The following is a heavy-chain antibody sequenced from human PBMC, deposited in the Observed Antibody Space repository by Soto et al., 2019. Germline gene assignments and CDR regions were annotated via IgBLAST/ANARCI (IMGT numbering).Heavy chain of an antibody. CDR2: IGTDDDT. J-gene: IGHJ4*02. Sequence: GGSLRLSCVGFGFTFSTYDMHWVRQNVGKGLEWVSSIGTDDDTYYLDSVRGRFTISREDAKNSLYLQMNSLRAEDTAVYYCAIPALRDGYYIYWGQGTLVTVSS. V-gene: IGHV3-13*01. CDR1: GFTFSTYD. CDR3: AIPALRDGYYIY. D-gene: IGHD1-26*01.